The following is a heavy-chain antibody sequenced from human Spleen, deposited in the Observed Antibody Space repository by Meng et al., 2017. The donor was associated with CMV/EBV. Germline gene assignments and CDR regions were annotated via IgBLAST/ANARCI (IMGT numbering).Heavy chain of an antibody. D-gene: IGHD4-17*01. J-gene: IGHJ6*02. V-gene: IGHV4-34*01. CDR3: AREPEDGDYGDYEDYYYYGMDV. Sequence: SETLSLTCAVYGGSFSGYYWSWIRQPPGKGLEWIGEINHSGSTNYNPSLKSRVTISVDTSKNQFSLKLSSVTAEDTAVYYCAREPEDGDYGDYEDYYYYGMDVWGQGTTVTVSS. CDR2: INHSGST. CDR1: GGSFSGYY.